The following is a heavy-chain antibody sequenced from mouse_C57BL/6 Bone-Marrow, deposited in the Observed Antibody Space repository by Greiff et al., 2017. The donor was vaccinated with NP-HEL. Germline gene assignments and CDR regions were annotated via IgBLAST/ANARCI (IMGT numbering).Heavy chain of an antibody. V-gene: IGHV14-4*01. Sequence: VQLQQSGAELVRPGASVKLSCTASGFNIKDDYMHWVKQRPEPGLEWIGWIDPENGDTEYASKFQGKATITADTSSNTAYLQLSSLTSEDTAVYYCTTSGYYDYWGQGTTLTVSS. CDR1: GFNIKDDY. CDR3: TTSGYYDY. CDR2: IDPENGDT. J-gene: IGHJ2*01. D-gene: IGHD3-1*01.